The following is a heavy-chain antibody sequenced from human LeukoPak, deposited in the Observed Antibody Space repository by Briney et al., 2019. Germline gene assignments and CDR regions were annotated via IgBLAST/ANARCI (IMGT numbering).Heavy chain of an antibody. J-gene: IGHJ4*02. Sequence: GGSLRLSCAASGFTFSSYAMDWVRQAPGKGLEWVAFIRSDGSNKYYADSVKGRFTISRDNSKNILYLQMNSLRAEDTAVYYCANFKAAAADYWGQGTLVTVSS. D-gene: IGHD6-13*01. CDR3: ANFKAAAADY. V-gene: IGHV3-30*02. CDR1: GFTFSSYA. CDR2: IRSDGSNK.